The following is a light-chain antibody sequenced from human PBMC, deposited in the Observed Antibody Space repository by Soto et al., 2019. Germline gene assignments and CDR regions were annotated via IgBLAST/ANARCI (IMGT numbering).Light chain of an antibody. CDR1: SSDVGSYNL. Sequence: QSALTQPASVSGSPGQSITISCTGTSSDVGSYNLVSWYQQHPGKAPKLMIYEGNKRPSGVSNRFSGSKSANTASLTISGLQTEDEAEYCCCSYAGANTFVFGTGTKLTVL. J-gene: IGLJ1*01. V-gene: IGLV2-23*01. CDR2: EGN. CDR3: CSYAGANTFV.